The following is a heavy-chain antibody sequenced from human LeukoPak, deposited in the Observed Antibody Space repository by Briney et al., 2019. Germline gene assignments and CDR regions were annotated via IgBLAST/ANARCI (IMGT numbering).Heavy chain of an antibody. CDR3: ARVPSKDGRGWWGY. V-gene: IGHV4-34*01. CDR2: INHSGST. D-gene: IGHD6-19*01. CDR1: GGSFSGNY. Sequence: SETLSLTCAVYGGSFSGNYWSWIRQPPGKGLEWIGEINHSGSTNYNPSLKSRVTISVDTSKNQFSLKLSSVTAADTAVYYCARVPSKDGRGWWGYWGQGTLVTVSS. J-gene: IGHJ4*02.